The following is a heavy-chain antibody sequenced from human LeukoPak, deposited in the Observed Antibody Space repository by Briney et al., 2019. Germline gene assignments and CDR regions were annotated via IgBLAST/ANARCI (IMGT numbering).Heavy chain of an antibody. J-gene: IGHJ4*02. V-gene: IGHV3-23*01. CDR2: ISAGGGTT. CDR1: GFTFITYA. Sequence: GGSLRLSCAASGFTFITYAVSWVRQAPGKGLEWVSGISAGGGTTYYADSVKGRFTISRDNSKNTLYLQMNTLRAEDTAVYYCASGLVVASLDIWGQGTLVTVSS. CDR3: ASGLVVASLDI. D-gene: IGHD2-2*01.